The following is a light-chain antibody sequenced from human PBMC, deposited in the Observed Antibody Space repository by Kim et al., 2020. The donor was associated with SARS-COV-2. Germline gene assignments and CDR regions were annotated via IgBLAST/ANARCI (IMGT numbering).Light chain of an antibody. J-gene: IGKJ4*02. CDR1: QSVSSN. CDR3: HQYNNWPRT. Sequence: EIVMTQSPATLSVSPGERATLSCRASQSVSSNLAWYQQKPGQAPRLLIYGASTSATGIPARFSGGESGTEFTLTINSLQSEDFAVYYCHQYNNWPRTYGEGTKVEIK. V-gene: IGKV3-15*01. CDR2: GAS.